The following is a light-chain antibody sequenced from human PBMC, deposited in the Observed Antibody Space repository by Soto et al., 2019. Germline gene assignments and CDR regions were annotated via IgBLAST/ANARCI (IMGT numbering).Light chain of an antibody. Sequence: QSVLTQPPSASGTPGQRVTISCYGSSSNMGSNTVHWFQQFPGTAPRLLISTNDQRPSGVPVRFIGSNSGTSASLAISGLQFEDEADYYCAVWDDRLNGHVFGTGTKVTVL. V-gene: IGLV1-44*01. J-gene: IGLJ1*01. CDR2: TND. CDR3: AVWDDRLNGHV. CDR1: SSNMGSNT.